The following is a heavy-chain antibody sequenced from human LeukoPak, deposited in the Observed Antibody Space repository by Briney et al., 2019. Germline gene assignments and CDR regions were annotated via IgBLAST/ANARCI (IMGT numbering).Heavy chain of an antibody. CDR2: IKQDGSEK. CDR1: GFTFSSYW. J-gene: IGHJ4*02. Sequence: PGGSLRLSCAASGFTFSSYWMSWVRQAPGKGLEWVANIKQDGSEKYYVDSVKGRFTISRDNAKNSLYLQMHSLRAEDTAVYYCARERETSYSGYEPADYWGQGTLVTVSS. CDR3: ARERETSYSGYEPADY. D-gene: IGHD5-12*01. V-gene: IGHV3-7*03.